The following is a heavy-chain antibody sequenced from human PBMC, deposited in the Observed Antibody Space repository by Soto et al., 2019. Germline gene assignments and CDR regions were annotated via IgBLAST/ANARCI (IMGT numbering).Heavy chain of an antibody. J-gene: IGHJ4*02. D-gene: IGHD6-19*01. CDR2: ISGSGGSI. Sequence: PGGSLRLSCAASGFTFSSYAMSWVRQAPGKGLEWVSAISGSGGSIYYADSVKGRFTISRDNSKNTLYLQMNSLRAEDTAVYYCAKDRYSSGWYRSGYFDYWGQGTLVTVSS. V-gene: IGHV3-23*01. CDR3: AKDRYSSGWYRSGYFDY. CDR1: GFTFSSYA.